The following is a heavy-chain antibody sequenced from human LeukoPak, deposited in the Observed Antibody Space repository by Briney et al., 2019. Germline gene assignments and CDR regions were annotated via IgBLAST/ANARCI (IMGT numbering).Heavy chain of an antibody. CDR1: GFTVSSNY. CDR3: AKDETGAFDY. Sequence: PGGSLRLSCAASGFTVSSNYMSWVRQAPGKGLEWVSVIYSGGSTYYADSVKGRFTISRDNSKNTLYLQMNSLRAEDTAVYHCAKDETGAFDYWGQGTLVTVSS. D-gene: IGHD3-10*01. CDR2: IYSGGST. J-gene: IGHJ4*02. V-gene: IGHV3-66*01.